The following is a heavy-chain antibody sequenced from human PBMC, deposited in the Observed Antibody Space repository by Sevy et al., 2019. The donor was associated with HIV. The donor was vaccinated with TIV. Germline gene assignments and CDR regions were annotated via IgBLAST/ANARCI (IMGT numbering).Heavy chain of an antibody. V-gene: IGHV3-30*03. D-gene: IGHD2-21*02. CDR3: ARGGGYCGGDCYSIDY. Sequence: GGSLRLSCAASGFSFRNYDMHWVRQAPGKGLEWLALVSFDGDSTYSADSVKGRFTISRDNSKDTLFLQMNSLTPEDTAVYYCARGGGYCGGDCYSIDYWGQGALVTVSS. CDR2: VSFDGDST. CDR1: GFSFRNYD. J-gene: IGHJ4*02.